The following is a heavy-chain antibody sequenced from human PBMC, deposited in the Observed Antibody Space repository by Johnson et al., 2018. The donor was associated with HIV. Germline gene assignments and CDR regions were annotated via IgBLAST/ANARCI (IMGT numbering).Heavy chain of an antibody. D-gene: IGHD3-22*01. J-gene: IGHJ3*02. V-gene: IGHV3-20*04. Sequence: VQLVESGGGVVRPGGSLKVSCAASGFTFDDYGMSWVRQAPGKGLAWVAGINWNGGSTGYADSVKGRFTIPRDNAKSSLFWQMNSLRAEDTALYYCAREGPTYYYDSTKGVFDIWGQGTMVTVSS. CDR2: INWNGGST. CDR1: GFTFDDYG. CDR3: AREGPTYYYDSTKGVFDI.